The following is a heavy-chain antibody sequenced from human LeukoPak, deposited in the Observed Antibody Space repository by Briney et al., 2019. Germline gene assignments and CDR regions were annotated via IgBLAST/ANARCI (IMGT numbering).Heavy chain of an antibody. D-gene: IGHD5-24*01. V-gene: IGHV4-61*02. CDR1: GDSISSGSYY. Sequence: SETLSLTCTVSGDSISSGSYYWSWIRQPAGKGLEWIGRIYTSGSTNYNPSLKSRVTISVDASKNQFSLKLSSVTAADTAMYYCARGRVEMATIDFDYWGQGTLVTVSS. CDR3: ARGRVEMATIDFDY. J-gene: IGHJ4*02. CDR2: IYTSGST.